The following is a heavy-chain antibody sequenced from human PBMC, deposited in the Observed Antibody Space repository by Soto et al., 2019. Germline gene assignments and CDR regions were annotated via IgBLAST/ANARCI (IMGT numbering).Heavy chain of an antibody. CDR3: ARDEGIREV. D-gene: IGHD6-13*01. CDR2: ISDSGST. Sequence: QVQLQESGPGLVKPSETLSLTCTVSGDSISSYYWTWIRQPPGKGLEWIGYISDSGSTNYNPSLKSRVTMSLDTSKNQFSLKLSSVTAADTAVYYCARDEGIREVWGQGTLVTVSS. V-gene: IGHV4-59*01. CDR1: GDSISSYY. J-gene: IGHJ4*02.